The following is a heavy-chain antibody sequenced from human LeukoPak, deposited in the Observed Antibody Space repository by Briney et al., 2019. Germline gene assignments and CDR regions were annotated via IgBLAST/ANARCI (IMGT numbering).Heavy chain of an antibody. D-gene: IGHD2-2*01. V-gene: IGHV3-48*03. CDR3: ARRYCSSTSCLFDF. Sequence: RPGGSLRLSCAASGFTFSSYEMNWVRQAPGKGLEWVSYISCSGSSIYYADSEKGRFTISRDNAKNSLYLQMNALRAEHTAVYCSARRYCSSTSCLFDFGGQGTLDRVSS. CDR2: ISCSGSSI. J-gene: IGHJ4*02. CDR1: GFTFSSYE.